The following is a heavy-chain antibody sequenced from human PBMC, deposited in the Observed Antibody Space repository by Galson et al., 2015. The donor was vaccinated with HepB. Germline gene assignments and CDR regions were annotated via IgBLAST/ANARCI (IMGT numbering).Heavy chain of an antibody. CDR2: IHYSGNT. CDR3: ARGGDIPGQLWLHGGFGY. CDR1: GGSIGSGGYY. Sequence: TLSLTCSVSGGSIGSGGYYWSWIRQTPGKGLEWIGYIHYSGNTYYNPSLKSRLLISVDTSKNQSSLKLSSVTAADTAVYYCARGGDIPGQLWLHGGFGYWGQGTLVTVSS. D-gene: IGHD5-18*01. V-gene: IGHV4-31*03. J-gene: IGHJ4*02.